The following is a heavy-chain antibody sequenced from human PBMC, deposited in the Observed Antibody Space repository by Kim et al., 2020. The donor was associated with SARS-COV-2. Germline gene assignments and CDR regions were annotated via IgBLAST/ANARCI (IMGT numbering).Heavy chain of an antibody. D-gene: IGHD6-19*01. V-gene: IGHV3-9*01. CDR2: ISWNSGKK. CDR1: GFTFDDYA. J-gene: IGHJ4*02. Sequence: GGSLRLSCAASGFTFDDYAMHWVRQTPGKGLEWVAGISWNSGKKAYADSVKGRFTISRDNAKNSLYLEMNTLRVEDTAFYYCSKDIRRLGSGWHAAFDYWGQGTLVTVSS. CDR3: SKDIRRLGSGWHAAFDY.